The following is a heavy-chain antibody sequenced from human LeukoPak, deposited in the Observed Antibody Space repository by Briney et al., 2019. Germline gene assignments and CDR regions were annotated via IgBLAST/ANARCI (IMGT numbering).Heavy chain of an antibody. Sequence: SETLSLICTVSGGSISSYYWSWIRQPPGKGLEWIGYIYYSGSTNYNPSLKSRVTISVDTSKNQFSLKLSSVTAADTAVYYCARVPPYCSSTSCYEPYFDYWGQGTLVTVSS. D-gene: IGHD2-2*01. CDR1: GGSISSYY. CDR3: ARVPPYCSSTSCYEPYFDY. V-gene: IGHV4-59*01. CDR2: IYYSGST. J-gene: IGHJ4*02.